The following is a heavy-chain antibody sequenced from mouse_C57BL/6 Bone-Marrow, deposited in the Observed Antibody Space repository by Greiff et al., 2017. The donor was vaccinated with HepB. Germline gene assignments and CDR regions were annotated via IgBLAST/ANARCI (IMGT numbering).Heavy chain of an antibody. V-gene: IGHV1-85*01. Sequence: VKLMESGPELVKPGASVKLSCKASGYTFTSYDINWVKQRPGQGLEWIGWIYPRDGSTKYNEKFKGKATLTVDTSSSTAYMELHSLTSEDSAVYFCARDYYGSSPYYAMDYWGQGTSVTVSS. CDR3: ARDYYGSSPYYAMDY. CDR2: IYPRDGST. J-gene: IGHJ4*01. CDR1: GYTFTSYD. D-gene: IGHD1-1*01.